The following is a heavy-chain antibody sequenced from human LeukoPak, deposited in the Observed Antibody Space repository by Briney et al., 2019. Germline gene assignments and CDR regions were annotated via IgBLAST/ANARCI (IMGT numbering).Heavy chain of an antibody. CDR2: IYASWTT. Sequence: PSETLSLTCTVSGGPISSYFRSWIRQPARKGLEWIGRIYASWTTNFNPPLKNRVTMSVGTSKNQFSLNLSSVTAPDTAVYYFSREGVTIGGRGLDYWGQGALVTVSS. V-gene: IGHV4-4*07. CDR1: GGPISSYF. J-gene: IGHJ4*02. D-gene: IGHD3-3*01. CDR3: SREGVTIGGRGLDY.